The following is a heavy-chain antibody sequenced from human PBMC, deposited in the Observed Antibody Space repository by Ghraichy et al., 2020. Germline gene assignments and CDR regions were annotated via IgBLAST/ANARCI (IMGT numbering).Heavy chain of an antibody. J-gene: IGHJ4*02. CDR1: GLPLNNNH. D-gene: IGHD4-23*01. V-gene: IGHV3-53*01. CDR3: AGSLGGLASGDH. CDR2: IYKDGDT. Sequence: GGSLRLSCAVSGLPLNNNHMNWVRQAPGKGLEWVSFIYKDGDTSYADSVKGRFTISRDRSKNTVYLQMDSLRAEDTAKYYCAGSLGGLASGDHWGQGTLVTLSS.